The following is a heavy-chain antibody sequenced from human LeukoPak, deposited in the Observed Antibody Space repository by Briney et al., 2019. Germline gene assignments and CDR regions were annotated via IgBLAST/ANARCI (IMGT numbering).Heavy chain of an antibody. D-gene: IGHD3-22*01. V-gene: IGHV3-48*03. CDR2: ISSSGSTI. CDR3: ARRGTYDSSGYYQLAWYFDL. Sequence: GGSLRLSCAASGFTFSSYEMNWVRQAPGKGLEWVSYISSSGSTIYYADSVKGRFTISRDNAKNSLYLQMNSLRAEDTALYYCARRGTYDSSGYYQLAWYFDLWGRGTLVTVSS. CDR1: GFTFSSYE. J-gene: IGHJ2*01.